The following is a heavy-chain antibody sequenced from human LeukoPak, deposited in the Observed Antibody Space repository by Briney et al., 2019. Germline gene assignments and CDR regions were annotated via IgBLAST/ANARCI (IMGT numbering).Heavy chain of an antibody. V-gene: IGHV3-7*01. J-gene: IGHJ4*02. Sequence: GGSLRLSCAASGFTFSSYWMSWVRQAPGKGLEWVANIKQDGRETYYVDSVRGRFTISRDNAKNSLYLEMNSLRAEDTAVYFCARDHQSRPLGCWGQGSLVTVSS. D-gene: IGHD2-2*01. CDR2: IKQDGRET. CDR1: GFTFSSYW. CDR3: ARDHQSRPLGC.